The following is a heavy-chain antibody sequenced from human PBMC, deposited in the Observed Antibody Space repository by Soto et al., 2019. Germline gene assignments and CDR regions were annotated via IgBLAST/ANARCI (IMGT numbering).Heavy chain of an antibody. CDR1: GFTFTSSA. CDR3: AAAPSATRDAFDI. V-gene: IGHV1-58*01. CDR2: IVVGSGNT. J-gene: IGHJ3*02. D-gene: IGHD1-26*01. Sequence: QMQLVQSGPEVKKPGTSVKVSCKASGFTFTSSAVQWVRQARGQRLEWIGWIVVGSGNTNYAQKFQERVTITRDMSTSTAYMELSSLRSEDTAVYYCAAAPSATRDAFDIWGQGTMVTVSS.